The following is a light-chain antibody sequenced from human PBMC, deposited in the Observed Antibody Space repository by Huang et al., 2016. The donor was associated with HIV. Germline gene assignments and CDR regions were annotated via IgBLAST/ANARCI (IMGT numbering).Light chain of an antibody. CDR2: GAS. V-gene: IGKV3D-15*01. Sequence: EILMTQSPATLSVSSGGNATLSCRASQSVGTNLAWYQQRLGQAPSLLLHGASTRATGTPARFSGSGSGTEFTLTISGLQPEDFAIYICQHYNKWPPAFGQGTKLEIK. CDR3: QHYNKWPPA. CDR1: QSVGTN. J-gene: IGKJ2*01.